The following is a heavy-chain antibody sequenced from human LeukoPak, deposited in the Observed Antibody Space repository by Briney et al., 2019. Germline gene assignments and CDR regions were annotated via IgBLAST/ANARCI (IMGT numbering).Heavy chain of an antibody. CDR2: IIPIFGTA. D-gene: IGHD6-13*01. CDR3: ARPRTLRIAAAGTGY. Sequence: ASVKVSCKASGGTFSSYAISWVRQAPGQGLEWMGGIIPIFGTANYAQKFQGRVTITADKSTSTAYMELSSLRSEDTAVYYCARPRTLRIAAAGTGYWGQGTLVTVSS. J-gene: IGHJ4*02. CDR1: GGTFSSYA. V-gene: IGHV1-69*06.